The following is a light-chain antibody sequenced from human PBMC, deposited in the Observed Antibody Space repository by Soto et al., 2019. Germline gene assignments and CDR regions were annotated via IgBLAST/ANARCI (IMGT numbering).Light chain of an antibody. J-gene: IGKJ1*01. CDR3: LQHTYIWS. V-gene: IGKV1-17*02. CDR1: QGISNY. Sequence: DIQMTQSPSSLSASVVDRVTITCRASQGISNYLAWFQQKPGKAPKRLIFGASNLESGVPSRFSGTGSGTEFILTITNLQPEDFATYYCLQHTYIWSFGQGTKVDIK. CDR2: GAS.